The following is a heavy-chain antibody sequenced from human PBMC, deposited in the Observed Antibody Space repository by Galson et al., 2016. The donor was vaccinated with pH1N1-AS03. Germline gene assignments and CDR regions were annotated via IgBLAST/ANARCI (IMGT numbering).Heavy chain of an antibody. J-gene: IGHJ3*02. CDR1: GYSFSDYY. V-gene: IGHV1-2*06. CDR3: SRQPSFYDTTGLPDAFEI. Sequence: SVKVSCKASGYSFSDYYIHWVRQAPGLGLDWMGRFNPSTGSTKYAQQFLGRSTMTRDTSISTAYMELSRLTSDDTAVYYCSRQPSFYDTTGLPDAFEIWGQGTTVTVSS. CDR2: FNPSTGST. D-gene: IGHD3-22*01.